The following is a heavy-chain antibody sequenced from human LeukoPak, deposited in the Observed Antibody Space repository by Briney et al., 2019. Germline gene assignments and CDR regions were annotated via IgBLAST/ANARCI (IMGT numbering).Heavy chain of an antibody. CDR3: AEDPTMIVVVIPDH. V-gene: IGHV3-30*15. J-gene: IGHJ4*02. D-gene: IGHD3-22*01. CDR2: TSSDGGEQ. CDR1: GFTFRGNL. Sequence: GGSLRLSCAASGFTFRGNLLHWVRQAPGKGLEWVAGTSSDGGEQYYADSVKGRFTFSRDNSKSTLVLQMSSLRPDDTAVYYCAEDPTMIVVVIPDHWGQGTLVTVSS.